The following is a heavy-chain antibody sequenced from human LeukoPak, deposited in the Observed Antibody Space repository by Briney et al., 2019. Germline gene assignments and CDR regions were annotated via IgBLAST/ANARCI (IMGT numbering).Heavy chain of an antibody. CDR2: ISSSGSTI. V-gene: IGHV3-48*03. CDR3: AELCITMIGGG. J-gene: IGHJ6*04. CDR1: GFTFSSYE. D-gene: IGHD3-10*02. Sequence: GGSLRLSCAASGFTFSSYEMNWVRQAPGKGLEWVSYISSSGSTIYYADSVKGRFTISRDNAKNSLYLQMNSLRAEDTAVYYCAELCITMIGGGWGKGTTVTISS.